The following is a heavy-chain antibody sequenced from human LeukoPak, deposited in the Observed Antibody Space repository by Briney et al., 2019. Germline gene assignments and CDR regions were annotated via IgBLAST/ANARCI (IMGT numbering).Heavy chain of an antibody. D-gene: IGHD5-18*01. CDR1: GYSFTTYW. Sequence: GESLRISCKGSGYSFTTYWIGWVRQMPGKGLEWMGIIYPGDSDTRYSPSFQGQVTISADKSISTAYLQWSSLKASDTAMYYCARHLYSYGSTPFDYWGQGTLVTVSS. CDR2: IYPGDSDT. J-gene: IGHJ4*02. CDR3: ARHLYSYGSTPFDY. V-gene: IGHV5-51*01.